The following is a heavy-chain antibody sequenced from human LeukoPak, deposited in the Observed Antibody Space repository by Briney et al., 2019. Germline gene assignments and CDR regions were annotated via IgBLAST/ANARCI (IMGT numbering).Heavy chain of an antibody. CDR3: ATRAPGRHFDY. Sequence: GGSLRLSCAASGFTFSTYAMSWVRQAPGKGLEWVSAISGSGGSTYDADSVKGRFTISRDNSKNTLYLQMKSLRAEDTAVYYCATRAPGRHFDYWGQGTLVTVSS. V-gene: IGHV3-23*01. CDR1: GFTFSTYA. J-gene: IGHJ4*02. CDR2: ISGSGGST.